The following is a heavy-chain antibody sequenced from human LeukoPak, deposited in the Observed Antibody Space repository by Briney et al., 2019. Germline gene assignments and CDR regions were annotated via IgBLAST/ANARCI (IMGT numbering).Heavy chain of an antibody. Sequence: ASVKVSCKGSGYTFTSYDINWVRQATGQGLEWMGWRNTNSGNTGYAQKFQGRVTMTRNTSISTAYMELSSLRSEDTAVYYCARGPDDSSGYLDGPPHFDYWGQGTLVTVSS. CDR2: RNTNSGNT. V-gene: IGHV1-8*01. CDR3: ARGPDDSSGYLDGPPHFDY. D-gene: IGHD3-22*01. J-gene: IGHJ4*02. CDR1: GYTFTSYD.